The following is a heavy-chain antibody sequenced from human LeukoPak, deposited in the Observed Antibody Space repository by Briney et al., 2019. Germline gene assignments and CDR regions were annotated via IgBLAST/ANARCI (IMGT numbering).Heavy chain of an antibody. CDR3: ATLWFGGNWFDP. Sequence: GASVKVSCKASGGTFSSYAISWVRQAPGQGLEWMGGIIPIFGTANYAQKFQGRVTITADKSTSTAYMELSSLRSEDTAVYYCATLWFGGNWFDPWGQGTLVTVSS. J-gene: IGHJ5*02. D-gene: IGHD3-10*01. CDR1: GGTFSSYA. V-gene: IGHV1-69*06. CDR2: IIPIFGTA.